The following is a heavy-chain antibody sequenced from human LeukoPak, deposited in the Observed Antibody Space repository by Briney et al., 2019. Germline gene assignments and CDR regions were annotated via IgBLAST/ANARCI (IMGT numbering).Heavy chain of an antibody. CDR1: GGSFSGYY. D-gene: IGHD3-10*01. CDR2: INHSGST. J-gene: IGHJ4*02. Sequence: SETLSLTCAVYGGSFSGYYWSWIRQPPGKGLEWIGEINHSGSTNYNPSLKSRVTISVGTSKNQFSLKLSSVTAADTAVYYCARGRGGSVYWGQGTLVTVSS. CDR3: ARGRGGSVY. V-gene: IGHV4-34*01.